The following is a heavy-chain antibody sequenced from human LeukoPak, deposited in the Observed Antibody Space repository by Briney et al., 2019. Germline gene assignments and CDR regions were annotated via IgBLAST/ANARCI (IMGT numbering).Heavy chain of an antibody. D-gene: IGHD3-22*01. CDR2: IYRGGST. Sequence: PGGSLRLSCAASGFTVGSNYMSWVRQAPGKGLEWVSIIYRGGSTNYADSVKGRFTISRDTSKNTLYLQMNSLRAEDTAVYYCARLSANSSAYFFDYWGKGTLVTVSS. J-gene: IGHJ4*02. V-gene: IGHV3-66*04. CDR1: GFTVGSNY. CDR3: ARLSANSSAYFFDY.